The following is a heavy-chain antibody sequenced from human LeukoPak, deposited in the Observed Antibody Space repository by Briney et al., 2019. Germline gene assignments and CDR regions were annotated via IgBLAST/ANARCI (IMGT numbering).Heavy chain of an antibody. D-gene: IGHD3-3*01. CDR3: ARGGSVTIFVKGAFDI. Sequence: PSETLSLTCTVSGGSISSSSYYWGWIRQPPGKGLEWIGSIYYSGSTYYNPSLQSRVSLSIDTSKNQFSLKLSSVTTADTAVYYCARGGSVTIFVKGAFDIWGQGTMVTVSS. CDR1: GGSISSSSYY. J-gene: IGHJ3*02. CDR2: IYYSGST. V-gene: IGHV4-39*07.